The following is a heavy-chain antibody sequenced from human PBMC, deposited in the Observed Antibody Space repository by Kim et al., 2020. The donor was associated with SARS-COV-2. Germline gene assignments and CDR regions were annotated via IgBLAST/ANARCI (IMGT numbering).Heavy chain of an antibody. Sequence: ASVKVSCKASGYTFTGYYMHWVRQAPGQGLEWMGWINPNSGGTNYAQKFQGRVTMTRDTSISTAYMELSRLRSDDTAVYYCARGVIVVVITTDWFDPWGQGTLVTVSS. V-gene: IGHV1-2*02. CDR2: INPNSGGT. CDR3: ARGVIVVVITTDWFDP. D-gene: IGHD3-22*01. CDR1: GYTFTGYY. J-gene: IGHJ5*02.